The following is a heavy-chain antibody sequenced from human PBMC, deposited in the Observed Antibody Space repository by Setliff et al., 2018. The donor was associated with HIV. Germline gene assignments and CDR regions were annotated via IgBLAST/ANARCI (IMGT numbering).Heavy chain of an antibody. D-gene: IGHD3-10*01. CDR3: ATGLYYGSGSYYPSDAFDI. V-gene: IGHV4-34*01. Sequence: PSETLSLTCAVYGGSFSGYYWSWIRQPPGKGLEWIGEINHSGSTNYNPSLKSRVTISVDTSKNQFSLKLSSVTAAETAVYYCATGLYYGSGSYYPSDAFDIWGQGTMVTVSS. CDR1: GGSFSGYY. J-gene: IGHJ3*02. CDR2: INHSGST.